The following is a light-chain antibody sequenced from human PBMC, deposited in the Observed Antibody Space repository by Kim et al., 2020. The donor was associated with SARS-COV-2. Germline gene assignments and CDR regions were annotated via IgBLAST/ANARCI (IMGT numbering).Light chain of an antibody. CDR1: QGIGSY. V-gene: IGKV1-9*01. CDR3: QQLEYYPIT. Sequence: QLTQSPSSLSASVGDRVTITCRASQGIGSYLAWYQQKPGKAPKLLIYAAFTLPSGVPSRFSGSGSATDFTLTITSLQPEDFATEYCQQLEYYPITVGQGTRLGIK. J-gene: IGKJ5*01. CDR2: AAF.